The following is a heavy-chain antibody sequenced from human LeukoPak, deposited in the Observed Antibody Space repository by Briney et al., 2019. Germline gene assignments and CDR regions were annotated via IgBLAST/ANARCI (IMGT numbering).Heavy chain of an antibody. Sequence: KPSETLSLTCAVSGCSISSGYYWGWIRQPPGKGLEWIGSIYHSGSTYYNPSLKSRVTISVDTSKNQFSLKLSSVTAADTAVYYCARGGGYCSGGSCYPSYFDYWGQGTLVTVSS. CDR1: GCSISSGYY. V-gene: IGHV4-38-2*01. D-gene: IGHD2-15*01. CDR2: IYHSGST. CDR3: ARGGGYCSGGSCYPSYFDY. J-gene: IGHJ4*02.